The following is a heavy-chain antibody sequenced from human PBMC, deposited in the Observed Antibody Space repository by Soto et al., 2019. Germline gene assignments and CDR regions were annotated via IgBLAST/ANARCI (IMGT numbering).Heavy chain of an antibody. D-gene: IGHD3-3*01. CDR1: GGSISSGGYS. J-gene: IGHJ6*02. V-gene: IGHV4-30-2*01. Sequence: QLQLQESGSGLVKPSQTLSLTCAVSGGSISSGGYSWSWIRQPPGKGLEWIGYIYHSGSTYYNPSLKSRVPISVDRSKNQFSLKLSSVTAADTAVYYCARGYYDFWSGYYYYYYGMDVWGQGTTVTVSS. CDR2: IYHSGST. CDR3: ARGYYDFWSGYYYYYYGMDV.